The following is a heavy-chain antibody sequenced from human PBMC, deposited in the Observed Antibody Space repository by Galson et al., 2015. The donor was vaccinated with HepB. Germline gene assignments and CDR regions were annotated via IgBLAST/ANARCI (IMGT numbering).Heavy chain of an antibody. D-gene: IGHD5-12*01. CDR2: ISSSSSTI. V-gene: IGHV3-48*01. CDR1: GFTFSSYS. J-gene: IGHJ6*03. Sequence: SLRLSCAASGFTFSSYSMNWVRQAPGKGLEWVSYISSSSSTIYYADSVKGRFTISRDNAKNSLYLQMNSLRAEDTAVYYCAREGGYSGYDFPQYPGDPPVYYYYYYMDVWGKGTTVTVSS. CDR3: AREGGYSGYDFPQYPGDPPVYYYYYYMDV.